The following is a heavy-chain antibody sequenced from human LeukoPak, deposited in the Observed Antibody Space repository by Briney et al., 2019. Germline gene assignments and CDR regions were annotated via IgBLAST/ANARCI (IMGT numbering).Heavy chain of an antibody. J-gene: IGHJ6*02. CDR2: ISSSSSYI. V-gene: IGHV3-21*01. Sequence: GGSLRLSCAASGFTFSSYSMNWVRQAPRKGLEWVSSISSSSSYIYYADSVKGRFTISRDNAKNSLYLQMNSLRAEDTAVYYCARGPLAGCSSTSCSGYYYGMDVWGQGTTVTVSS. CDR1: GFTFSSYS. D-gene: IGHD2-2*01. CDR3: ARGPLAGCSSTSCSGYYYGMDV.